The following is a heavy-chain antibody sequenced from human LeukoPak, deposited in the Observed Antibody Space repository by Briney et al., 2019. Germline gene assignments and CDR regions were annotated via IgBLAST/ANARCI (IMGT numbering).Heavy chain of an antibody. Sequence: GGSLTLSCTGSGFTFNDYYMSWVRQAPGKGLEWLSFISAGGYPIYYADSVRGRFTISRDNAKNTLYLQMNSLRAEDTAVYYCAMIKEGWGQGTLVTVSS. CDR1: GFTFNDYY. D-gene: IGHD3-22*01. CDR3: AMIKEG. J-gene: IGHJ4*02. CDR2: ISAGGYPI. V-gene: IGHV3-11*04.